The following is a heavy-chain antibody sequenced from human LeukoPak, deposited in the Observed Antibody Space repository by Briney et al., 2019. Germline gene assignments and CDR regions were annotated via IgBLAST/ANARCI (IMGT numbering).Heavy chain of an antibody. J-gene: IGHJ4*02. D-gene: IGHD2-2*01. V-gene: IGHV3-7*01. Sequence: HPGGSLRLSCAASGFTFGSYWMSWVRQAPGKGLEWVASIKQDGSEKYYVDSVKGRFTISRDNAKNSLYLQMNSLRAEDTAVYYCARDKKQGRQLRSGVFDYWGQGTLVTVSS. CDR2: IKQDGSEK. CDR3: ARDKKQGRQLRSGVFDY. CDR1: GFTFGSYW.